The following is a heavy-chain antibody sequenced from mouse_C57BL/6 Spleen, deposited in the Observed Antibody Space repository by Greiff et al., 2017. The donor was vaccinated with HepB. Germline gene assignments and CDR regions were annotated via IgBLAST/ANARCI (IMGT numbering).Heavy chain of an antibody. J-gene: IGHJ2*01. V-gene: IGHV1-26*01. CDR1: GYTFTDYY. Sequence: EVQLQQSGPELVKPGASVKISCKASGYTFTDYYMNWVKRSHGKSLEWIGDINPNNGGTSYNQKFKGKATLTVDKSSSTAYMELRSLTSEDSAVYYCAREGKNGSSYDYWGQGTTLTVSS. D-gene: IGHD1-1*01. CDR3: AREGKNGSSYDY. CDR2: INPNNGGT.